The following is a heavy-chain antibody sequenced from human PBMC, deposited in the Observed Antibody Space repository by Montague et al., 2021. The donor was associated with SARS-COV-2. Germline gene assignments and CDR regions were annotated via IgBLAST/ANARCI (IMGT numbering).Heavy chain of an antibody. Sequence: SETLSLTCPVSGDSISSSSYNWGWIRQPPGKGLEWIGSVHYSGRPYHNPSLKSRVTIYVDTSKNQLSLKLSSVTAADTAVYYCTRHVHMTWPEPSPGFDYWGQGTLVTVSS. CDR1: GDSISSSSYN. CDR3: TRHVHMTWPEPSPGFDY. D-gene: IGHD1-1*01. J-gene: IGHJ4*02. CDR2: VHYSGRP. V-gene: IGHV4-39*01.